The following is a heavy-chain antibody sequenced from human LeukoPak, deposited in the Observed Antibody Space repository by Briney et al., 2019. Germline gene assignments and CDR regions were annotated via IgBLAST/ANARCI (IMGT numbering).Heavy chain of an antibody. D-gene: IGHD2-2*02. CDR3: ARPLHLGYCSSTSCYTVPFDY. Sequence: TGGSLRLSCAASGFTFDDYGMSWVRQAPGKGLEWVPGINWNGGSTGYADSVKGRFTISRDNAKNSLYLQMNSLRAEDTALYYCARPLHLGYCSSTSCYTVPFDYWGQGTLVTVSS. CDR1: GFTFDDYG. V-gene: IGHV3-20*04. CDR2: INWNGGST. J-gene: IGHJ4*02.